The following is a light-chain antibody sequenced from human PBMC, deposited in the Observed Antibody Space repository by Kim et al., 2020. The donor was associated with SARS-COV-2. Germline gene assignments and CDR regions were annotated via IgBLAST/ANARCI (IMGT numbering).Light chain of an antibody. CDR3: QSYDSSLSGV. CDR1: SSNIGAGYD. CDR2: GNS. Sequence: GQRVTISCTGSSSNIGAGYDVHWYQQLPETAPKLLIYGNSNRPSGVPDRFSGSKSGTSASLAITGLQAEDEADYYCQSYDSSLSGVFGGGTQLTVL. V-gene: IGLV1-40*01. J-gene: IGLJ2*01.